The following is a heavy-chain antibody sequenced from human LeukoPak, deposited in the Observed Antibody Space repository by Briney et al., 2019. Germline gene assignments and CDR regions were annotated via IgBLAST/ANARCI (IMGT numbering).Heavy chain of an antibody. D-gene: IGHD4-17*01. Sequence: SETLSLTCSVSGTSVSNYIFYWNWIRQPPGKGLEWIGYIYYSGSTNYNPSLKSRVSISVDTSKNQFSLKLSSVTAADTAVYYCARTGSTVTMLYPFDHWGQGTLVTVSS. CDR3: ARTGSTVTMLYPFDH. V-gene: IGHV4-61*01. CDR2: IYYSGST. CDR1: GTSVSNYIFY. J-gene: IGHJ4*02.